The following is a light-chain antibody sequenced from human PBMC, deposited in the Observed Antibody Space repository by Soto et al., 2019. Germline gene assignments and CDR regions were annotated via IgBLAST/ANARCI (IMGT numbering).Light chain of an antibody. CDR1: QSVSGN. CDR2: GAS. V-gene: IGKV3-15*01. Sequence: EIVMTQSPATLSVSPGERATLSCRASQSVSGNLAWYQQKPGQAPRLLIYGASTRATGIPARCSGSGSGTEFTLTISSLQSEDFAVYYCLQYNNWPPITFGQGTRLEIK. CDR3: LQYNNWPPIT. J-gene: IGKJ5*01.